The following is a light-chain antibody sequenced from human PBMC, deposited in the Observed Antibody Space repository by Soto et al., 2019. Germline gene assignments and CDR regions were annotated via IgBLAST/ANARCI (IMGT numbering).Light chain of an antibody. V-gene: IGKV1-39*01. CDR1: QNINSH. J-gene: IGKJ2*01. CDR2: AAS. Sequence: DIQMTQSPSSLSASIGDRVTITCRASQNINSHLNWYQQKPGKAPKVLIYAASRLQSGVPSRFSGSGSGTEFNLTISSLCASFFATYSCLQNHITTLFTFGKGTNLEIK. CDR3: LQNHITTLFT.